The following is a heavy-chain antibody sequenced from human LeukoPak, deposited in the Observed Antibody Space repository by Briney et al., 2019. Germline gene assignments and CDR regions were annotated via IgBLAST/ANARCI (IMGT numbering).Heavy chain of an antibody. D-gene: IGHD3-3*01. Sequence: GGSLRLSCVVSGFTFSSNAMSWVRQAPGKGLEWVSSISSSGGSTYYADSVKGRFTISRDNSKNTVYLQMNSLRAEDTAVYYCAKRGYYDFWSGLDYWGQGTLVAVSS. J-gene: IGHJ4*02. CDR1: GFTFSSNA. CDR3: AKRGYYDFWSGLDY. CDR2: ISSSGGST. V-gene: IGHV3-23*01.